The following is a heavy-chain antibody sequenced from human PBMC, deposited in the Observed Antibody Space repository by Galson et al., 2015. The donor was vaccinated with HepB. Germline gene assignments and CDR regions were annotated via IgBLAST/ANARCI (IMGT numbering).Heavy chain of an antibody. CDR2: VIPIFGTA. V-gene: IGHV1-69*13. CDR1: GGTFSSYA. J-gene: IGHJ6*03. CDR3: ARDLTFGGVRTNYYYYYMDV. D-gene: IGHD3-16*01. Sequence: SVKVSCKAYGGTFSSYAISWVRQAPGQGLEWMGGVIPIFGTANYAQKFQGRVTITADESTSTAYMELSSLRSEDTAVYYCARDLTFGGVRTNYYYYYMDVWGKGTTVTVSS.